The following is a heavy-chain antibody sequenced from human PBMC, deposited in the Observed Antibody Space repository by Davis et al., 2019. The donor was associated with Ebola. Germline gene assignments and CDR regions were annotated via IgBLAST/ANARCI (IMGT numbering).Heavy chain of an antibody. D-gene: IGHD6-19*01. CDR3: ARHVGRGIAVAEMDV. Sequence: PGGSLRLSCKGSGYSFTSYWIGWVRQMPGKGLEWMGIIYPGDSDTRYSPSFQGQVTISADKSISTAYLQWSSLKASDTAMYYCARHVGRGIAVAEMDVWGQGTTVTVSS. CDR1: GYSFTSYW. V-gene: IGHV5-51*01. CDR2: IYPGDSDT. J-gene: IGHJ6*02.